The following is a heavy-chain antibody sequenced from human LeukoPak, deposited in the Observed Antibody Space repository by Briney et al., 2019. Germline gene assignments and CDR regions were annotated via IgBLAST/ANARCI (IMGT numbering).Heavy chain of an antibody. D-gene: IGHD1-26*01. V-gene: IGHV3-21*01. J-gene: IGHJ5*02. CDR3: TRDKRGANWFDP. CDR1: GFTFSTYT. Sequence: GGSLRLSCSASGFTFSTYTMNWVRQAPGKGLEWVSSISGSSTYIYYADSVKGRCTISRDNAKNSLYLQMNSLRAEDTAVYYCTRDKRGANWFDPWGQGTLVTVSS. CDR2: ISGSSTYI.